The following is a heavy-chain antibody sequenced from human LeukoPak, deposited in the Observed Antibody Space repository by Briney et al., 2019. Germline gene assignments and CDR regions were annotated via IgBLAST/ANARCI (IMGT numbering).Heavy chain of an antibody. D-gene: IGHD6-6*01. Sequence: GGSLRLSCVGSGFSFSSYGLHWVRQAPGEGLEWVAGVSYDGNIKYHVESVKGRFTISRDDAKNSLYLQMNSLRAEDTAVYYCAREGGSSLDYWGQGTLITVSS. V-gene: IGHV3-30-3*01. CDR2: VSYDGNIK. CDR3: AREGGSSLDY. J-gene: IGHJ4*02. CDR1: GFSFSSYG.